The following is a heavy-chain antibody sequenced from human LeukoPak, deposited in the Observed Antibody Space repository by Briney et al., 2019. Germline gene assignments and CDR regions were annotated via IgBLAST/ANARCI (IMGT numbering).Heavy chain of an antibody. Sequence: GRSLRLSCAASGFTFDDYAMHWVRQAPGKGLEWVSGISWNSGSIGYADSVKGRFTISRDNAKNSLYLQMNSLRAEDTALYYCAKDIGEDYYYYMDVWGKGTTVTISS. CDR1: GFTFDDYA. V-gene: IGHV3-9*01. D-gene: IGHD3-10*01. CDR3: AKDIGEDYYYYMDV. CDR2: ISWNSGSI. J-gene: IGHJ6*03.